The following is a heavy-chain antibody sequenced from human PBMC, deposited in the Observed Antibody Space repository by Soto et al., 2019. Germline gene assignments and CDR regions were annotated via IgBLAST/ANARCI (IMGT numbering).Heavy chain of an antibody. CDR1: GYTFTGYY. J-gene: IGHJ6*02. Sequence: ASVKVSCKASGYTFTGYYIHWVRQAPGQRLEWMGYINPNSGGPNYAQKFQGRVTMTRDTSISTAYMELSRLRSDDTAVYFCARAYWSGDRYYYGMDVWGQGTTVTV. V-gene: IGHV1-2*02. D-gene: IGHD3-3*01. CDR3: ARAYWSGDRYYYGMDV. CDR2: INPNSGGP.